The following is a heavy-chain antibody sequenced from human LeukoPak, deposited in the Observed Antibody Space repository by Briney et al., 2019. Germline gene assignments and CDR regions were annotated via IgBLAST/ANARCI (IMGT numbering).Heavy chain of an antibody. D-gene: IGHD3-3*01. Sequence: QSGGSLRLSCAASGFTFSSYWMHWVHQAPGKGLVWVSRINSDGSSTSYADSVKGRFTISRDNAKNTLYLQMNSLRAEDTAVYYCAREVEYYDFWSGYYNRTFGDYWGQGTLVTVSS. V-gene: IGHV3-74*01. CDR2: INSDGSST. CDR3: AREVEYYDFWSGYYNRTFGDY. CDR1: GFTFSSYW. J-gene: IGHJ4*02.